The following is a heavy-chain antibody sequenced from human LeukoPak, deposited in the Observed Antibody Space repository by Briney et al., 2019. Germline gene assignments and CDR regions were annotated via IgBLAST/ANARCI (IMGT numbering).Heavy chain of an antibody. J-gene: IGHJ3*02. CDR2: IYYSENT. V-gene: IGHV4-39*07. Sequence: SETLSLTCTVSGGSISSSSYYWGWIRQPPGKGLEWIGGIYYSENTSYNPSLKSRVTISVDTSKNQFSLKLSSVTAADTAVYYCAREPKDAYYGSGGGAFDIWGQGTMVTVSS. CDR3: AREPKDAYYGSGGGAFDI. D-gene: IGHD3-10*01. CDR1: GGSISSSSYY.